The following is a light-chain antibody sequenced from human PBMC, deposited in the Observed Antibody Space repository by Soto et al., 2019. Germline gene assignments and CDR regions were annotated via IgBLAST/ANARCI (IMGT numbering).Light chain of an antibody. CDR3: QLYSRSPRQIT. CDR2: DTS. Sequence: EVVMTQSPATLSVSPGEGATLSCRASQGIGDTLAWYQHKPGQTPRLLIYDTSTRATGVPARFSGSRSGTDCTLTISRLEPEDFAVYYCQLYSRSPRQITFGQGTRLEIK. J-gene: IGKJ5*01. CDR1: QGIGDT. V-gene: IGKV3-15*01.